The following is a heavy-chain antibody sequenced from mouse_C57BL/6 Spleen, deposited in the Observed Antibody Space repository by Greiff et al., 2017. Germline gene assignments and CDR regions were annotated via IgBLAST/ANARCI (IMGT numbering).Heavy chain of an antibody. Sequence: VQRVESGAELMKPGASVKLSCKATGYTFTGYWIEWVKQRPGNGLEWIGEILPGSGSTNYNEKFKGKATLTADTSSNTAYMQLSSLTTEDSAIYDSASVHQLGYFEGWGKGTTVTVSS. V-gene: IGHV1-9*01. CDR1: GYTFTGYW. D-gene: IGHD3-3*01. CDR3: ASVHQLGYFEG. J-gene: IGHJ1*03. CDR2: ILPGSGST.